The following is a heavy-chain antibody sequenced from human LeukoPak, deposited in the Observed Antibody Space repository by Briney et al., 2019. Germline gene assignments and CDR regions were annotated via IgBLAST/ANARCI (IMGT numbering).Heavy chain of an antibody. J-gene: IGHJ3*02. Sequence: GGSLRLSCAASGFTFSSYWMSWVRQAPGKGLEWVANIKQDGSEKYYVDSVRGRFTISRDNAKNSLYLQMNSLRAEDTAVYYCARAGGTYYGIAFDIWGQGTMVTVSS. D-gene: IGHD1-26*01. CDR2: IKQDGSEK. CDR3: ARAGGTYYGIAFDI. V-gene: IGHV3-7*01. CDR1: GFTFSSYW.